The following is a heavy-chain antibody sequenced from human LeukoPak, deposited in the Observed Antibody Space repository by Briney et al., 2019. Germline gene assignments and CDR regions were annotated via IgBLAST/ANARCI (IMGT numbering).Heavy chain of an antibody. Sequence: GGSLRLSCAASGFTFSSYAMHWVRQAPGKGLEWVAVISYDGSNKYYADSVKGRFTISRDDSKNTLYLQMNSLKTEDTAVYYCTTDVTFNDAFDIWGQGTMVTVSS. CDR3: TTDVTFNDAFDI. D-gene: IGHD2-21*02. J-gene: IGHJ3*02. V-gene: IGHV3-30-3*01. CDR2: ISYDGSNK. CDR1: GFTFSSYA.